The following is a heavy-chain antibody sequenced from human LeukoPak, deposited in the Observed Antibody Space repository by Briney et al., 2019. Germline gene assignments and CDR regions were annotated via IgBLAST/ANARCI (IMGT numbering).Heavy chain of an antibody. CDR2: INPNSGGT. V-gene: IGHV1-2*02. CDR3: ARVGDSSGYYVWYFDY. CDR1: GYTFTGYY. Sequence: ASVKVSCKASGYTFTGYYMHWVRQAPGQGLEWMGWINPNSGGTNYAQKFQGRVTMTRDTSISIAYMELSRLRSDDTAVYYCARVGDSSGYYVWYFDYWGQGTLVTVSS. J-gene: IGHJ4*02. D-gene: IGHD3-22*01.